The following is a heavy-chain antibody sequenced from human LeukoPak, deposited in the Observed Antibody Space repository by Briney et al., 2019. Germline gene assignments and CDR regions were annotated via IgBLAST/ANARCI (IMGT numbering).Heavy chain of an antibody. Sequence: PSETLSLTCTVSGGSISSSSYYWGWIRQPPGKGLEWIGSIYYSGSTYYNPSLKSRVTISVDTSKNQFSLKLSSVTAADTAVYYCARRLPLYGSGNAFDIWGQGTMVTVSS. CDR2: IYYSGST. CDR1: GGSISSSSYY. V-gene: IGHV4-39*01. J-gene: IGHJ3*02. D-gene: IGHD3-10*01. CDR3: ARRLPLYGSGNAFDI.